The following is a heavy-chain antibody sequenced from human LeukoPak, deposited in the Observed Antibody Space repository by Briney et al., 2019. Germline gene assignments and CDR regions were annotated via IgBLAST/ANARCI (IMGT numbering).Heavy chain of an antibody. CDR3: AKEGLRRGLYYGVDV. Sequence: GGSLRLSCAASGFTFSSYSMNWVRQAPGKGLEWVSSISSSSSYIYYADSVKGRFTISRDNAKNSLYLQMNSLRAEDTAFYYCAKEGLRRGLYYGVDVWGQGTTVTVSS. CDR1: GFTFSSYS. V-gene: IGHV3-21*04. CDR2: ISSSSSYI. J-gene: IGHJ6*02.